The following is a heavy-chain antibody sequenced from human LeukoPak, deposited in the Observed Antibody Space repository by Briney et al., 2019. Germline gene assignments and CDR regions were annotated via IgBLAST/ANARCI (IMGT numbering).Heavy chain of an antibody. CDR2: IYTSGST. V-gene: IGHV4-4*07. Sequence: PSETLSLTCTVSGVSISSYYWSWIRQPAGKGLEWIGRIYTSGSTNYNPSLKSRVTMSVDTSKNQFSLKLSSVTAADTAVYYCARDKTRGYSYGYYYYYMDVWGKGTTVTISS. D-gene: IGHD5-18*01. CDR1: GVSISSYY. J-gene: IGHJ6*03. CDR3: ARDKTRGYSYGYYYYYMDV.